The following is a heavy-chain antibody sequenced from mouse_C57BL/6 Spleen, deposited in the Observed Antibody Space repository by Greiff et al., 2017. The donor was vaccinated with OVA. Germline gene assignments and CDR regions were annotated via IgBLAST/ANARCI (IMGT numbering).Heavy chain of an antibody. CDR1: GYTFTDYE. CDR2: IDPETGGT. Sequence: QVQLQQSGAELVRPGASVTLSCKASGYTFTDYEMHWVKQTPVHGLEWIGAIDPETGGTAYNQKFKGKAILTADKSSSTAYMELRSLTSEDSAVYYGTRGDYGSSAGYFDVWGTGTTVTVSS. V-gene: IGHV1-15*01. J-gene: IGHJ1*03. CDR3: TRGDYGSSAGYFDV. D-gene: IGHD1-1*01.